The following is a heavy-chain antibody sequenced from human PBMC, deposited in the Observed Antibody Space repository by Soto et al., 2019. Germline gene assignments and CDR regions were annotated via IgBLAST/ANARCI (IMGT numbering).Heavy chain of an antibody. CDR2: INHSGTT. Sequence: SETVALTCADYGGSFSDYFWSWIRQTPGKGLEWIGEINHSGTTNYNPSLKRRVTISLDTSQNHFSLNFTSLTAPATAMYYSVARIIEYYYGMAVWGQEPTVTGSS. CDR1: GGSFSDYF. J-gene: IGHJ6*02. CDR3: VARIIEYYYGMAV. V-gene: IGHV4-34*01.